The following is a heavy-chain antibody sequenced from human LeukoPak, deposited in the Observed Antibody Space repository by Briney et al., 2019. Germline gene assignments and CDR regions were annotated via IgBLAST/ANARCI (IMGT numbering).Heavy chain of an antibody. CDR1: GFTFSSYS. CDR3: AREVTSGSYSY. V-gene: IGHV3-21*01. CDR2: ISSSSSYI. Sequence: GGSLRLSCAASGFTFSSYSMNWVRQAPGKGLEWVSSISSSSSYIYYADSVKGRFTISRDNAKSSPYLQMNSLRAEDTAVYYCAREVTSGSYSYWGQGTLVTVSS. J-gene: IGHJ4*02. D-gene: IGHD1-26*01.